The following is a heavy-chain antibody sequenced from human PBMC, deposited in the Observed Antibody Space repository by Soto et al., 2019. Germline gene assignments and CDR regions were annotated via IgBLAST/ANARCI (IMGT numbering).Heavy chain of an antibody. V-gene: IGHV4-34*01. CDR1: PGSFRHYF. CDR2: IKHGGSS. CDR3: ARGGSSDWQVALDM. D-gene: IGHD6-19*01. J-gene: IGHJ3*02. Sequence: SETLSLTCSVVPGSFRHYFWNWIGQSPGKGLEWIGKIKHGGSSNYNPSLKSRVSISLDMSKNQFSLNLSSVTAADTGVYYCARGGSSDWQVALDMWGQGTMVTVSS.